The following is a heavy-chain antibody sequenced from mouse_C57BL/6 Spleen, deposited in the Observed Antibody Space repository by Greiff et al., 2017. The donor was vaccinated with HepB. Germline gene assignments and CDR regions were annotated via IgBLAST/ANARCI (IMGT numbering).Heavy chain of an antibody. J-gene: IGHJ4*01. Sequence: VQLQQSDAELVKPGASVKISCKVSGYTFTDHTIHWMKQRPEQGLEWIGYIYPRDGSTKYNEKFKGKATLTADKSSSTAYMQLNSLTSEDSSVYFCARYYDYYSYAMDYWGQGTSVTVSS. D-gene: IGHD2-4*01. CDR3: ARYYDYYSYAMDY. CDR1: GYTFTDHT. CDR2: IYPRDGST. V-gene: IGHV1-78*01.